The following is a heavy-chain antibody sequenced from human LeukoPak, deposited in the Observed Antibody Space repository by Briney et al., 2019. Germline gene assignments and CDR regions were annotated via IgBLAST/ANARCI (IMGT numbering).Heavy chain of an antibody. CDR2: ISGSGGST. D-gene: IGHD2-8*01. Sequence: GGSLRLSCAASGFIFSSYATSWVRQAPGKGLEWVSTISGSGGSTYYADSVKGRFTISRDNSKNTVYLQMNSLRAEDTAVYYCAKDRSCTNDVCHGDFDYWGQGTLVTVSS. V-gene: IGHV3-23*01. J-gene: IGHJ4*02. CDR3: AKDRSCTNDVCHGDFDY. CDR1: GFIFSSYA.